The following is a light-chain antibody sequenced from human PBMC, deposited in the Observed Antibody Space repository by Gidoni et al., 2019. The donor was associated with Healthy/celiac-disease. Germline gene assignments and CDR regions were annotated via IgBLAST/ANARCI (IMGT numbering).Light chain of an antibody. CDR3: QAWDSSTNVV. CDR2: QDS. V-gene: IGLV3-1*01. Sequence: SYELTQPPSVSVSPGQTASIPCSGDKLGDKYACWYQQKPGQSPVLVIYQDSKRPSGIPERFSGSKSGNTATLTISGTQAMDEADYYCQAWDSSTNVVFGGGTKLTVL. J-gene: IGLJ2*01. CDR1: KLGDKY.